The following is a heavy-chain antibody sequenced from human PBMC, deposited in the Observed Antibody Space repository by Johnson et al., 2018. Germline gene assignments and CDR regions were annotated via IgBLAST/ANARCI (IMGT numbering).Heavy chain of an antibody. J-gene: IGHJ1*01. D-gene: IGHD1-7*01. V-gene: IGHV4-34*01. CDR3: AKERIGTTQGH. CDR2: IRATGDST. CDR1: GGSFSGYY. Sequence: QVQLQQWGAGLLKPSETLSLTCAVYGGSFSGYYWRWIRQAPGKGLEWVSAIRATGDSTSYPQSRKGRVTIPRDTSKNTLYRKMTSLKAEDTAVYYGAKERIGTTQGHWGQGTLVTVSS.